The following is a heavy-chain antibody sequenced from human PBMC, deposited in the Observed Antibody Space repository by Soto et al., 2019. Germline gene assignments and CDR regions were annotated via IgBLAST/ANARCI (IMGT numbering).Heavy chain of an antibody. CDR3: GKDQGYFDWLSPIDY. CDR1: GYTFTSDD. D-gene: IGHD3-9*01. V-gene: IGHV1-8*01. Sequence: ASVKVSCKASGYTFTSDDSNWGRQATGQGLEWMGWMNPNSGNTSYAQKFQGRVTMTRDTSTSTVYMELSSLRSEDTAVYYCGKDQGYFDWLSPIDYWGQGILVTVSS. CDR2: MNPNSGNT. J-gene: IGHJ4*02.